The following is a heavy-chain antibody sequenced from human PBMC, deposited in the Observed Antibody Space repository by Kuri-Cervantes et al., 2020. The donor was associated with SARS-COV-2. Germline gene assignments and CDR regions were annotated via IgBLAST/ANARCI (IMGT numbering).Heavy chain of an antibody. J-gene: IGHJ5*02. CDR1: GFTFSSYA. D-gene: IGHD4-17*01. Sequence: GESLKISCAASGFTFSSYAMHWVRQAPGKGLEWVAVISYDGSNKYYADSVKGRFTISRDNSKNTLYLQMNSLRAEDTAVYYCARLGHDYGDYEQDGGISWGQGTLVTVSS. CDR3: ARLGHDYGDYEQDGGIS. V-gene: IGHV3-30*04. CDR2: ISYDGSNK.